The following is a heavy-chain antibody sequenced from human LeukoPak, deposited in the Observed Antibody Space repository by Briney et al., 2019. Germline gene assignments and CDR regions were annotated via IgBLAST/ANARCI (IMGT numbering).Heavy chain of an antibody. CDR3: ARDKVEYSSSWSLDY. Sequence: PGGSLRLSCAASGFTFGGSAMHWVRQAPGKGLDWVAVISYDGSNKYYADSVKGRFNISRDNSKNTLYLQMNSLRAEDTAVYYCARDKVEYSSSWSLDYWGQGTLVTVSS. D-gene: IGHD6-13*01. J-gene: IGHJ4*02. CDR2: ISYDGSNK. CDR1: GFTFGGSA. V-gene: IGHV3-30-3*01.